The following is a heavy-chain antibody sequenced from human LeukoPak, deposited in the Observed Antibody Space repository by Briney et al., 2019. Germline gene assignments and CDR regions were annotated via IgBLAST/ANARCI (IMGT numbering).Heavy chain of an antibody. J-gene: IGHJ3*02. D-gene: IGHD2-2*02. CDR3: AKDAILTGAFDI. V-gene: IGHV3-30*02. CDR2: IRYDGTNR. CDR1: GFTFSSYG. Sequence: PGGSLRLSCATSGFTFSSYGMHWVRQAPGKGLEWVAFIRYDGTNRYYADSVKGRFTISRDNSKNTLYLQMDSLRGEDTAVYYCAKDAILTGAFDIWGQGTMVTDSS.